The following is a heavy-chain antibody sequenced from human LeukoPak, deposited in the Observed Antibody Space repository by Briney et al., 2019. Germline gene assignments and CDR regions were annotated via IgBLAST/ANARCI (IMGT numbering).Heavy chain of an antibody. J-gene: IGHJ6*02. CDR2: ISESSSHT. CDR1: GFTFSGHS. D-gene: IGHD4-4*01. Sequence: GGSLRLSCEASGFTFSGHSMNWVRQAPGKGLEWVSYISESSSHTYNADSVKGRFTISRDNAKNSLYLQMNSLRVEDTGIYYCARDRAVKARIGGMDVWGQGTTVIVSS. V-gene: IGHV3-21*06. CDR3: ARDRAVKARIGGMDV.